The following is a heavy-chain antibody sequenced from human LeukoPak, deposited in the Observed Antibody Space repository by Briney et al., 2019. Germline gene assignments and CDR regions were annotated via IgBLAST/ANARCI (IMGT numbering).Heavy chain of an antibody. J-gene: IGHJ4*02. V-gene: IGHV3-53*01. CDR1: GFTVSSNY. D-gene: IGHD3-22*01. CDR2: IYSGGST. CDR3: AREARPEHYYDSSGSLED. Sequence: PGGSLRLSCAASGFTVSSNYMSWVRQAPGKGLEWVSSIYSGGSTFYADSVKGRFTISRDNSKNTLYLQMSSLRAEDTAVYYCAREARPEHYYDSSGSLEDWGQGTLVTVSS.